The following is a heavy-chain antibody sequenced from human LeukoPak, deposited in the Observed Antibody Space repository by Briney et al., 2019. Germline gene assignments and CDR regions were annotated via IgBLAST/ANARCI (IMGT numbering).Heavy chain of an antibody. CDR2: IHYSGSP. D-gene: IGHD3-10*01. Sequence: SETLSLTCTVSGGSITNYYWSWIRQPPGKGLEWIGYIHYSGSPNYNASLKSRVTISVDTSKNQFSLKLSSVTAADTAVYYCARDPVNYYGSGRYWYFDLWGRGTLVTVSS. CDR3: ARDPVNYYGSGRYWYFDL. CDR1: GGSITNYY. J-gene: IGHJ2*01. V-gene: IGHV4-59*01.